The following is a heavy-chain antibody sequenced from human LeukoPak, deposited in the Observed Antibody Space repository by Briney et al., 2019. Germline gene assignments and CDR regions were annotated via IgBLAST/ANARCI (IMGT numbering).Heavy chain of an antibody. D-gene: IGHD6-19*01. CDR1: GGSINSSGSY. J-gene: IGHJ4*02. CDR3: ARVRPRAVAGTLSRDFDY. V-gene: IGHV4-39*01. Sequence: SETLSLTCIVSGGSINSSGSYWGWLRQPPGKGLEWIGNIYYSGSTYYNPSLKSRVTISVDTSKNQFSLKLSSVTAADTAVYYCARVRPRAVAGTLSRDFDYWGQGTLVTVSP. CDR2: IYYSGST.